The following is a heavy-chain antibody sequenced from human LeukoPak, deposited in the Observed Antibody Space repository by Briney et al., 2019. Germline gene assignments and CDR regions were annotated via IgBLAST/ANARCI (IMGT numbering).Heavy chain of an antibody. Sequence: GGSLRLSCAASGFTFSSYAMSWVRQAPGKGLEWVSTISGSGGSTYHADSVKGRFTISRDNSKNTLYLQVNSLRADDAAVYYCAKKVGATWLDYWGQGTLVTVSS. CDR2: ISGSGGST. CDR1: GFTFSSYA. D-gene: IGHD1-26*01. V-gene: IGHV3-23*01. J-gene: IGHJ4*02. CDR3: AKKVGATWLDY.